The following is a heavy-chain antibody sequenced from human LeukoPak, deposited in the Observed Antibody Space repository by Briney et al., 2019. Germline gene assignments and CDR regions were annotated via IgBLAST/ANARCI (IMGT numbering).Heavy chain of an antibody. J-gene: IGHJ4*02. V-gene: IGHV4-39*01. Sequence: SETLSLTCTVSGGSISSSSYYWGWIRQPPGKGLEWIGSIYYSGSTYYNPSLKSRVTISVDTSKNQFSLKLSSVTAGDTAVYYCARLEDSGSPYFDYWGQGTLVTVSS. CDR2: IYYSGST. CDR1: GGSISSSSYY. CDR3: ARLEDSGSPYFDY. D-gene: IGHD1-26*01.